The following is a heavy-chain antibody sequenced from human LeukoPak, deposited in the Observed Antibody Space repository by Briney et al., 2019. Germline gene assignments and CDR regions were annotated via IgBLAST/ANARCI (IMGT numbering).Heavy chain of an antibody. CDR1: GGSISSYY. Sequence: PSETLSLTCTVSGGSISSYYWGWIRQPPGKGLEWIGYIYYSGSTNYNPSLKSRVTISVDTSKNQFSLKLSSVTAADTAVYYCVTTYYDILTGYWHDAFDIWGQGTMVTVSS. CDR2: IYYSGST. CDR3: VTTYYDILTGYWHDAFDI. V-gene: IGHV4-59*08. D-gene: IGHD3-9*01. J-gene: IGHJ3*02.